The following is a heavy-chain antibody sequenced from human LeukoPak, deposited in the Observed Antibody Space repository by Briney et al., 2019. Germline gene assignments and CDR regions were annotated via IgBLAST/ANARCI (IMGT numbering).Heavy chain of an antibody. CDR2: IYTSGST. V-gene: IGHV4-4*07. D-gene: IGHD3-22*01. CDR3: AKDALDSSGYRLTPDY. J-gene: IGHJ4*02. CDR1: GGSISSYY. Sequence: SETLSLTCTVSGGSISSYYWSWIRQPAGKGLEWIGRIYTSGSTNYNPSLKSRVTISVDTSKNQFSLKLSSVTAADTAVYYCAKDALDSSGYRLTPDYWGQGTLVTVSS.